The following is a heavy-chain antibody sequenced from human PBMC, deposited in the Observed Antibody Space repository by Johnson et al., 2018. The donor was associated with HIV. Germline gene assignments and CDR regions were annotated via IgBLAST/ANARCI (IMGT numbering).Heavy chain of an antibody. CDR3: AKAPGGGRRSLDAFDI. CDR2: ISYDGSNK. CDR1: GFTLSSYA. D-gene: IGHD1-1*01. V-gene: IGHV3-30*04. J-gene: IGHJ3*02. Sequence: VQLVESGGGVVQPGRSLRLACAASGFTLSSYAMHWVRQAPGKGLEWVAVISYDGSNKYYADSVKGRFTISRDNSKNTLYLQMNSLRAEDTAVYYCAKAPGGGRRSLDAFDIWGQGTMVTVSS.